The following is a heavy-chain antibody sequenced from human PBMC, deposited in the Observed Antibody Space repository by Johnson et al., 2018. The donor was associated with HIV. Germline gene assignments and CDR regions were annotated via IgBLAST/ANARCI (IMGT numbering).Heavy chain of an antibody. CDR2: IWYDGSNK. D-gene: IGHD3-22*01. CDR3: AKDRYYDSSGPDAFDI. Sequence: QVQLVESGGGVVQPGRSLRLSCAASGFTFSSYGMHWVRQAPGKGLEWVAVIWYDGSNKYYPGSVKGRFTISRENAKNSLYLQMNSLRAEDTAVYYCAKDRYYDSSGPDAFDIWGQGTKVTVSS. CDR1: GFTFSSYG. V-gene: IGHV3-33*06. J-gene: IGHJ3*02.